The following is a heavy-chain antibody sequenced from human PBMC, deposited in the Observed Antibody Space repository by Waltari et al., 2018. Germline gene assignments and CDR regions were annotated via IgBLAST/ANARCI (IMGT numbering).Heavy chain of an antibody. D-gene: IGHD6-6*01. Sequence: QVQLVQSGAEVKKPGSSVKVSCKASGGTFSSYAISWVRRAPGKGLEWMGRIIPLLGIANSAQKFQGRVTITADKSTSTAYMELSSLRSEDTAVYYCARSIAATDDAFDIWGQGTMVTVSS. CDR2: IIPLLGIA. CDR1: GGTFSSYA. J-gene: IGHJ3*02. CDR3: ARSIAATDDAFDI. V-gene: IGHV1-69*09.